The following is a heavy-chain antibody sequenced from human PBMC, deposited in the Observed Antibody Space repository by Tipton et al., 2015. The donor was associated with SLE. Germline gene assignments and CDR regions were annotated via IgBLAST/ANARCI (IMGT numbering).Heavy chain of an antibody. Sequence: TLSLTCAVSGGSIRSSNWWSWVRQPPGKGLEWIGEIHHSGSTNSNPSLKSRVTISEDTPKNQFSLKLTSVTAADTAVYYCVRDKRYFDSPVKYWGQGILVTVSS. CDR2: IHHSGST. D-gene: IGHD3-9*01. J-gene: IGHJ4*02. V-gene: IGHV4-4*02. CDR1: GGSIRSSNW. CDR3: VRDKRYFDSPVKY.